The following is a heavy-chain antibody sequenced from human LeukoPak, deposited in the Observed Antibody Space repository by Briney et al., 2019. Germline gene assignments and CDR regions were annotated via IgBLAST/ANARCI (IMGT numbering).Heavy chain of an antibody. CDR1: GGTFSSYA. CDR2: IIPILGIA. J-gene: IGHJ3*02. CDR3: AREVAGRAFDI. V-gene: IGHV1-69*04. Sequence: ASVKVSCKASGGTFSSYAISWVRQAPGQGLEWMGRIIPILGIANYAQKFQGRVTITADKSTSTAYMELSSLRSEDTAVYYCAREVAGRAFDIWGQGTMVTVSS.